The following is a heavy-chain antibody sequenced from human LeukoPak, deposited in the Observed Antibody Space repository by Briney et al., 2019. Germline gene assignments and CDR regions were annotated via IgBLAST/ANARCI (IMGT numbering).Heavy chain of an antibody. D-gene: IGHD6-13*01. V-gene: IGHV3-53*01. Sequence: GGSLRLSCAASGFTVSNTYMTWVRQAPGKGLEWVSLIYGGNNAFYADSVKGRFTISRDNSKNTLYLQMNSLRTEDTAVYYCARDTAAALDHWGQGILVTVSS. CDR2: IYGGNNA. J-gene: IGHJ4*02. CDR1: GFTVSNTY. CDR3: ARDTAAALDH.